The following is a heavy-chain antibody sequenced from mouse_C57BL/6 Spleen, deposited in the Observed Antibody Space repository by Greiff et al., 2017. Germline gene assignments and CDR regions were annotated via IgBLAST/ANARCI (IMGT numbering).Heavy chain of an antibody. CDR1: GYAFSSSW. V-gene: IGHV1-82*01. D-gene: IGHD2-5*01. CDR2: IYPGDGDT. J-gene: IGHJ4*01. Sequence: QVQLKESGPELVKPGASVKISCKASGYAFSSSWMNWVKQRPGKGLEWIGRIYPGDGDTNYNGTFKGKATLTADKSSSTAYMQLSSLTSEDSAVYFCSRTYYTNYGGSMDYWGQGTSVTVSS. CDR3: SRTYYTNYGGSMDY.